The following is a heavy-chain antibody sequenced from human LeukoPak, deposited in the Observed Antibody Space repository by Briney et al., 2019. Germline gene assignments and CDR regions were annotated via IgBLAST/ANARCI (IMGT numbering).Heavy chain of an antibody. D-gene: IGHD6-13*01. V-gene: IGHV3-23*01. CDR3: AKDRSSSWYAIRGGAFDI. Sequence: GGSLRLSCAASGFTFSSYAMSWVRQAPGKGLEWVSAISGSGGSTYYADSVKGRFTISRDNSKNTLYLQMNSLRAEDTAVYYCAKDRSSSWYAIRGGAFDIWGQGTMVTVSS. J-gene: IGHJ3*02. CDR2: ISGSGGST. CDR1: GFTFSSYA.